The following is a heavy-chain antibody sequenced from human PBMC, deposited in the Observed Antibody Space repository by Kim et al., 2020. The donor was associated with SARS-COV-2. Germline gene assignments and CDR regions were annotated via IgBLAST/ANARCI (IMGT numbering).Heavy chain of an antibody. CDR1: GFTFDDYA. V-gene: IGHV3-43*02. D-gene: IGHD5-18*01. J-gene: IGHJ6*02. CDR3: AKEFKAYGYGSYYYNMDV. Sequence: GGSLRLSCAASGFTFDDYAMHWVRQAPGKGLEWVSLISGDGSIAYYADSVKGRFTISRDNSKNSLYLQMNSLRTEDTALYYCAKEFKAYGYGSYYYNMDVWGQGTTVTVSS. CDR2: ISGDGSIA.